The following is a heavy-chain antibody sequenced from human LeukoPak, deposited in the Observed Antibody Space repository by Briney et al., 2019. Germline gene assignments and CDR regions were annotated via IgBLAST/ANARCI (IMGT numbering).Heavy chain of an antibody. CDR2: ISNNGGYT. V-gene: IGHV3-23*01. CDR1: GFTFSSSA. J-gene: IGHJ4*02. D-gene: IGHD2/OR15-2a*01. Sequence: GGSLRLSCAASGFTFSSSAMSWVRQAPGKGLEWVSAISNNGGYTYYADSVKGRFTISRDNSKNTLYLQMNSLRAEDTAVYYCAQLEYSSGFDYWGQGTLVTVSS. CDR3: AQLEYSSGFDY.